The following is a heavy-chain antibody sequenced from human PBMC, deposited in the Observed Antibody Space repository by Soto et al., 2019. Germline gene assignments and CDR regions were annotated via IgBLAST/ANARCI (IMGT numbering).Heavy chain of an antibody. Sequence: QVQLQESGPGLVKPSGTLSLTCAISAVSISSGSFWGWVRQPPGKGLEWIGDIHQSGSTNYNPSLKSRVTIAVDTSKNHFSLKLNSVTAADTAVYYCARSAGWYAVHSWGQGILVIVSS. CDR2: IHQSGST. CDR3: ARSAGWYAVHS. D-gene: IGHD6-19*01. CDR1: AVSISSGSF. J-gene: IGHJ4*02. V-gene: IGHV4-4*02.